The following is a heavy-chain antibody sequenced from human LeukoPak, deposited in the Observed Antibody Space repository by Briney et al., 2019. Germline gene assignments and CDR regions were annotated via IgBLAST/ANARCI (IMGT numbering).Heavy chain of an antibody. CDR2: ISHDGSIK. V-gene: IGHV3-30*18. J-gene: IGHJ4*02. CDR3: AKDTNLPPLRFGGGPIDY. D-gene: IGHD3-10*01. CDR1: GFTFSSYG. Sequence: GGSLRLSCAASGFTFSSYGMYWVRQAPGKGLKWVTIISHDGSIKYYVDSVKGRFTISRDNSKNTLYLQMNSLRAEDTAVYYCAKDTNLPPLRFGGGPIDYWGQGTLVTVSS.